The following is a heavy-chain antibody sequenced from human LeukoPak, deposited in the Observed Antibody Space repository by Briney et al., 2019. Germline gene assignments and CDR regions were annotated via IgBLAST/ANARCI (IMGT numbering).Heavy chain of an antibody. CDR1: GFTFSSYA. J-gene: IGHJ4*02. V-gene: IGHV3-23*01. CDR2: ISGSGGST. Sequence: GGSLRLSCAASGFTFSSYAMSWVRQAPGKGLEWVSAISGSGGSTYYADSVKGRFTISRDNSKNTLYLQMNSLRAEDTAVYYCAKDDYYDSSGYYSFFDYWDQGTLVTVSS. CDR3: AKDDYYDSSGYYSFFDY. D-gene: IGHD3-22*01.